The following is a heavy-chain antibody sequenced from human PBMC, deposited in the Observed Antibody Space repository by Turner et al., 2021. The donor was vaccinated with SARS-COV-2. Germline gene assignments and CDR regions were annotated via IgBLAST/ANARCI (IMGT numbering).Heavy chain of an antibody. D-gene: IGHD4-4*01. CDR2: ISWNRGSI. J-gene: IGHJ5*02. Sequence: EVQLVESGGGLVQPGRSLRLSCAASGFTFDDYAMHWVRQAPGKGLEWVSGISWNRGSIGYADSVKGRFTISRDNAKNSLYLQMNSLRAEDTALYYCAKGGGLDYTNWFDTWGQGTLVTVSS. CDR3: AKGGGLDYTNWFDT. V-gene: IGHV3-9*01. CDR1: GFTFDDYA.